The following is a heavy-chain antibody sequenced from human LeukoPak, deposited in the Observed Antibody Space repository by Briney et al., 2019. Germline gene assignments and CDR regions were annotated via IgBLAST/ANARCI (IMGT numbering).Heavy chain of an antibody. CDR1: GFTFSDYY. D-gene: IGHD3-16*01. Sequence: GGSLRLSCAASGFTFSDYYMSWIRQALGGGLEWVSYISSSDNTIFYAHSVKGRFTMSTDKAKNSLYLQMNSLRAEDTAVYYCARVMGSYATDYWGQGTLVTVSS. CDR3: ARVMGSYATDY. CDR2: ISSSDNTI. V-gene: IGHV3-11*04. J-gene: IGHJ4*02.